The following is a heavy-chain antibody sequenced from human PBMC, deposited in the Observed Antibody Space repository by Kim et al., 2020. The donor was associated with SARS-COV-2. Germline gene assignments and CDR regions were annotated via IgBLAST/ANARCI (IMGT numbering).Heavy chain of an antibody. J-gene: IGHJ6*02. D-gene: IGHD6-13*01. CDR3: AAGLRASSSWYYEHYYYGMDV. CDR2: IVVGSGNT. V-gene: IGHV1-58*01. Sequence: SVKVSCKASGFTFTSSAVQWVRQARGQRLEWIGWIVVGSGNTNYAQKFQERVTITRDMSTSTAYMELSSLRSEDTAVYYCAAGLRASSSWYYEHYYYGMDVWGQGTTVTVSS. CDR1: GFTFTSSA.